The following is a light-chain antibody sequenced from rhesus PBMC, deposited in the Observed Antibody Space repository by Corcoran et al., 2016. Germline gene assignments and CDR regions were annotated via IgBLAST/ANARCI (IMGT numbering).Light chain of an antibody. CDR3: QRHNDHPLT. CDR2: AAS. CDR1: QDISTY. Sequence: DIQMTQSPSSLSASVGERVTITCRASQDISTYLAWYQQRPGKAPKLLSYAASTLQSGVPSRFSGIGSGTDLTLTINSLQPAGFATYFSQRHNDHPLTFGGGTKVEL. J-gene: IGKJ4*01. V-gene: IGKV1-25*01.